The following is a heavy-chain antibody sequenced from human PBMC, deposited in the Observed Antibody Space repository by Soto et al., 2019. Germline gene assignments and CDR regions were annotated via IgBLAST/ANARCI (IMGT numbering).Heavy chain of an antibody. CDR2: IYYSGST. Sequence: PSETLSLTCTVSGGSISSCAYYWSWIRQRPGKGLEWIGYIYYSGSTYCNPSLKSRVTMSVDTSKNQFSLNLSSVTAADTAVYYCASDQDYWSPYFDYWGQG. D-gene: IGHD2-15*01. CDR1: GGSISSCAYY. V-gene: IGHV4-31*03. J-gene: IGHJ4*02. CDR3: ASDQDYWSPYFDY.